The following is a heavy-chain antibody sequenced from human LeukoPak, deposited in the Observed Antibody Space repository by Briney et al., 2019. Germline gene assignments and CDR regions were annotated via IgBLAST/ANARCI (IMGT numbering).Heavy chain of an antibody. CDR2: ISGSGGST. CDR3: AKRGSFDY. V-gene: IGHV3-23*01. CDR1: VFTFSSYT. D-gene: IGHD3-16*01. Sequence: GGSLRPSSAAAVFTFSSYTMSWVRHAPGKGLESASGISGSGGSTSYADSVRGRFTISRDNSKNTLYLKMNSLRAEDTDVYYCAKRGSFDYWGQGTLVTVSS. J-gene: IGHJ4*02.